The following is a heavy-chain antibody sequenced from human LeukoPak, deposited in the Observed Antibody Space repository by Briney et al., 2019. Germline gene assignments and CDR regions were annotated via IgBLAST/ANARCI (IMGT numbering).Heavy chain of an antibody. V-gene: IGHV3-7*01. CDR1: GFTFSSYW. Sequence: PGGFLRLSCAASGFTFSSYWMSWVRQAPGKGLEWVANIKQHGSEKYYVDSVKGRFTISRDNAKNSLYLQMNSLRAEDTAVYYCARDGLRGTIDYWGQGTLVTVSS. CDR2: IKQHGSEK. D-gene: IGHD3-10*01. CDR3: ARDGLRGTIDY. J-gene: IGHJ4*02.